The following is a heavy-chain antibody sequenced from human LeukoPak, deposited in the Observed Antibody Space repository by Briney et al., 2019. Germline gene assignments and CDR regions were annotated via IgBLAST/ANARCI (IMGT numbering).Heavy chain of an antibody. D-gene: IGHD4-23*01. Sequence: ASVKVSCKASGGTFSSYAISWVRQAPGQGLEWMGGIIPIFGTANYAQKFQGRVTITTDESTSTAYMELSSLRSEDTAVYYCARIGGGNAPLDYWGQGTLVTVSS. CDR1: GGTFSSYA. V-gene: IGHV1-69*05. CDR3: ARIGGGNAPLDY. J-gene: IGHJ4*02. CDR2: IIPIFGTA.